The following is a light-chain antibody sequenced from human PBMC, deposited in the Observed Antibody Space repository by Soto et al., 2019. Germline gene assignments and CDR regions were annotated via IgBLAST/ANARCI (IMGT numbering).Light chain of an antibody. CDR3: QVWDSSRDQRG. Sequence: SYELTQPPSVSVAPGQTARITCGGNNIGSKHVHWYQQKSGQAPVLVMSDDTDRPSGIPERLSGSNFGSTATLTISRVEAGDEADYYCQVWDSSRDQRGFGGGTK. J-gene: IGLJ2*01. CDR2: DDT. CDR1: NIGSKH. V-gene: IGLV3-21*02.